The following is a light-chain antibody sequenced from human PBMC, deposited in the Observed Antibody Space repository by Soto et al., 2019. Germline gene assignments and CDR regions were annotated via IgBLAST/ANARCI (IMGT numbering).Light chain of an antibody. Sequence: QSVLTQPPSVSGAPGQRVTTSCTGSSSNIGAGYDVHWYQQLPGTAPKLLIYDNNNRPSGVPDRFSGSKSGTSASLAITGLQAEDEADYYCQSYDSRLGGYVFGTGTKVTVL. CDR1: SSNIGAGYD. CDR3: QSYDSRLGGYV. CDR2: DNN. J-gene: IGLJ1*01. V-gene: IGLV1-40*01.